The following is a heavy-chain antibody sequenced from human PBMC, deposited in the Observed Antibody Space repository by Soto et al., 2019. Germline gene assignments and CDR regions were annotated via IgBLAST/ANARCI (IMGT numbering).Heavy chain of an antibody. CDR3: ARSIIAVAGMGYYYGMDV. V-gene: IGHV3-30-3*01. CDR1: GFTFSSYA. CDR2: ISYDGSNK. D-gene: IGHD6-19*01. Sequence: GGSLRLSCAASGFTFSSYAMHWVRQAPGKGLEWVAVISYDGSNKYYADSVKGRFTISRDNSKNTLYLQMNSLRAEDTAVYYCARSIIAVAGMGYYYGMDVWGQGTTVTVSS. J-gene: IGHJ6*02.